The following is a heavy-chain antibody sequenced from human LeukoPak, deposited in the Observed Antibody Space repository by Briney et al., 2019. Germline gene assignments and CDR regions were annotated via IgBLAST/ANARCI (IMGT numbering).Heavy chain of an antibody. CDR3: ARFLAAKSYPFDY. J-gene: IGHJ4*02. Sequence: SETLSLTCTVSGGSISSSSYYWGWIRQPPGKGLEWIGSIYYSGSTYYNPSLKSRVTISVDTSKNQFSLKLSSVTAADTAVYYCARFLAAKSYPFDYWGQGTLVTVSS. V-gene: IGHV4-39*01. D-gene: IGHD6-6*01. CDR1: GGSISSSSYY. CDR2: IYYSGST.